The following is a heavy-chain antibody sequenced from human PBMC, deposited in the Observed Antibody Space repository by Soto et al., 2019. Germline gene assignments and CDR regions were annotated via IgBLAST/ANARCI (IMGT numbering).Heavy chain of an antibody. CDR2: IYYSGST. D-gene: IGHD4-17*01. CDR3: ARAGAAYGEYFDY. J-gene: IGHJ4*02. V-gene: IGHV4-31*03. CDR1: GGSISSGGYY. Sequence: SETLSLTCTVSGGSISSGGYYWSWIRQHPGKGLEWIGYIYYSGSTYYNPSLKSRVTISVDTSKNQFPLKLSSVTAADTAVYYCARAGAAYGEYFDYWGQGTLVTVSS.